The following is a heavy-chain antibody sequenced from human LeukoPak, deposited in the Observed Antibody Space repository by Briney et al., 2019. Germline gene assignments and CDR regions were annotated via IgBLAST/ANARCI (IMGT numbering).Heavy chain of an antibody. V-gene: IGHV1-3*03. CDR3: ARGVGATEDVDY. Sequence: ASVKVSCKASGYTFTSYAMHWVRQAPGQRREWMGWINAGNGNTKYSQEFQGRVTITRDTSASTAYMELSSLRSEDMAVYYCARGVGATEDVDYWGQGTLVTVSS. CDR1: GYTFTSYA. D-gene: IGHD1-26*01. CDR2: INAGNGNT. J-gene: IGHJ4*02.